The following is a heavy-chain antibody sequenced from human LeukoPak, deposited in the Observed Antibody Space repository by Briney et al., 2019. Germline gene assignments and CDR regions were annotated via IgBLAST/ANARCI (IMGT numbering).Heavy chain of an antibody. CDR3: ARGGNYWPQWWFDP. V-gene: IGHV4-59*01. D-gene: IGHD1-26*01. CDR2: IYYTGST. J-gene: IGHJ5*02. Sequence: PSESLSLTCTVSGGSISTYYWSWIRQPPGKGLEWIGYIYYTGSTSYNPSLKSRVTMSLDASKNQFSLELNSVTPADTAVYYCARGGNYWPQWWFDPWGRGTLVSVSS. CDR1: GGSISTYY.